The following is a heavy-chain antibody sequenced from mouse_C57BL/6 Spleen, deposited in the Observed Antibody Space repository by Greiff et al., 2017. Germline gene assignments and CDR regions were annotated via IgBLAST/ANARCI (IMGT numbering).Heavy chain of an antibody. CDR2: INPSSGYT. CDR3: ARRDSDYAMDN. J-gene: IGHJ4*01. Sequence: VLLLQSGAELAKPGASVKLSCKASGYTFTSYWMPWVKQRPGQGLEWIGYINPSSGYTKYNQKFKDKATLTADKSSSTASMQLSSLTYEDSAVYYCARRDSDYAMDNGGQETSVTVS. CDR1: GYTFTSYW. V-gene: IGHV1-7*01.